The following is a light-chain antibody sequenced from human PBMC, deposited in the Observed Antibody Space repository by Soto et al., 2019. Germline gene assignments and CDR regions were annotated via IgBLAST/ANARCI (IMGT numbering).Light chain of an antibody. CDR3: APWDATLTAPVV. J-gene: IGLJ2*01. CDR1: SSSIGSNT. V-gene: IGLV1-44*01. CDR2: SNN. Sequence: QSVLTQPPSASGTPGQRVTISCSGSSSSIGSNTVNWYQHLPGTAPRLLIYSNNQRPSGVPGRFSGSKSGTSASLAISGLQSEDEADYYCAPWDATLTAPVVFGGGTKLTVL.